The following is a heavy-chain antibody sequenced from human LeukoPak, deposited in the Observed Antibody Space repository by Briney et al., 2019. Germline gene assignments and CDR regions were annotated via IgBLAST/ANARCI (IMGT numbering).Heavy chain of an antibody. J-gene: IGHJ4*02. Sequence: GGSLRLSCAASGFTFSSFAMSWVRQAPGKGREGISVISASGGSTYYADSVKGRFTTSRDNSKNTLHLQMNSLRAEDTAVYYCAKGISIYSYFDNWGQGTLVTVSS. CDR1: GFTFSSFA. CDR3: AKGISIYSYFDN. CDR2: ISASGGST. D-gene: IGHD3-16*02. V-gene: IGHV3-23*01.